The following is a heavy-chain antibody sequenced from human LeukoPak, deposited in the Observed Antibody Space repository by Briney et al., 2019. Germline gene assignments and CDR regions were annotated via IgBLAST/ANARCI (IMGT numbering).Heavy chain of an antibody. CDR3: ARSHDYGDYGGLPN. CDR1: GYSISSGYY. CDR2: IYHSGST. Sequence: PSETLSLTCTVSGYSISSGYYWGWIRQPPGKGLEWIGSIYHSGSTYYNPSLKSRVTISVDKSKNQFSLKLSSVTAADTAVYYCARSHDYGDYGGLPNWGQGTLVTVSS. J-gene: IGHJ4*02. D-gene: IGHD4-17*01. V-gene: IGHV4-38-2*02.